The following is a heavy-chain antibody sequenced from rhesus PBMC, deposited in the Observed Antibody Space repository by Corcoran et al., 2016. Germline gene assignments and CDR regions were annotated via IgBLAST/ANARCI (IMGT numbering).Heavy chain of an antibody. J-gene: IGHJ4*01. V-gene: IGHV4-93*02. D-gene: IGHD6-25*01. CDR2: IYGSGGST. CDR3: ARRAIAAADFDY. Sequence: QVQLQESGPGLLKPSETLSLTCAVSGGSISSSNWWSWIRQSPGKGLEWIGGIYGSGGSTEYNPSLECRVTISIDTSNNQFSLKLSSGTAADTAVYYCARRAIAAADFDYWGQGVLVTVSS. CDR1: GGSISSSNW.